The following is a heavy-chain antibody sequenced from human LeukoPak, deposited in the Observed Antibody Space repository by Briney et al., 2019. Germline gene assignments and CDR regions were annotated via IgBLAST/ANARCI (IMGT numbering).Heavy chain of an antibody. J-gene: IGHJ4*02. CDR2: ISYDGSNK. CDR1: GFTFSSYA. V-gene: IGHV3-30*04. CDR3: ALNRGSGWYFHY. D-gene: IGHD6-19*01. Sequence: AGSLRLSCAASGFTFSSYAMHWVRQAPGKGLEWVAVISYDGSNKYGDSVKGRFTISRDNSKNTLYLQMNSLRAEDTAVYYCALNRGSGWYFHYWGQGTLVTVSS.